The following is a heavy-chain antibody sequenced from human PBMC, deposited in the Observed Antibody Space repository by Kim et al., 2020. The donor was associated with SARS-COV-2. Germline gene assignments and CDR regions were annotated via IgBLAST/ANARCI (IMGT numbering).Heavy chain of an antibody. D-gene: IGHD6-13*01. CDR2: IYYSGST. V-gene: IGHV4-61*01. J-gene: IGHJ4*02. CDR1: GGSVSSGSYY. Sequence: SETLSLTCTVSGGSVSSGSYYWSWIRQPPGKGLEWIGYIYYSGSTNYNPSLKSRVTISVDTSKNQFSLKLSSVTAADTAVYYCASVLASSQSNIAAAEPLDYWGQGTLVTVSS. CDR3: ASVLASSQSNIAAAEPLDY.